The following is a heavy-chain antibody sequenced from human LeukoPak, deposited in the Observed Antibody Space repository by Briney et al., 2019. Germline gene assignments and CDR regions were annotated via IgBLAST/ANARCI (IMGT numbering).Heavy chain of an antibody. CDR1: GFTFRSYG. Sequence: GRSLILSCAASGFTFRSYGMHWVRQAPGKGLEWVAVISYDGSNKYYADSVKGRFTISRDNSKNTLYLQMNSLRVEDTAVYYCAKVEMATIFWGQGTLVTVSS. CDR3: AKVEMATIF. CDR2: ISYDGSNK. V-gene: IGHV3-30*18. J-gene: IGHJ4*02. D-gene: IGHD5-24*01.